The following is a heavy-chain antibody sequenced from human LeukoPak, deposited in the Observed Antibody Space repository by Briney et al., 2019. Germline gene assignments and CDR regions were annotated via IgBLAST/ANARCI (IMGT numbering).Heavy chain of an antibody. V-gene: IGHV3-21*01. CDR2: ISSSSSYI. Sequence: PGGSLRLSCAASGFTFSSYSMNWVRQAPGKGLEWVSSISSSSSYIYYADSVKGRFTISRDNAKNSLYLQMNSLRAEDTAVYYCARDRRPTVTTPRRYFGYWGQGTLVTVSS. D-gene: IGHD4-17*01. J-gene: IGHJ4*02. CDR1: GFTFSSYS. CDR3: ARDRRPTVTTPRRYFGY.